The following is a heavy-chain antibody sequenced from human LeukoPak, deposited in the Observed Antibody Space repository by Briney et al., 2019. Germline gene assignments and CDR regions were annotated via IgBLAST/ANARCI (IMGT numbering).Heavy chain of an antibody. CDR2: INHSGST. CDR3: ARLARWSLYYCDY. CDR1: GGSFSGYY. Sequence: SETLSLICAVYGGSFSGYYWSWIRQPPGKGLEWIGEINHSGSTNYNPSLKSRVTISVDTSKNQFSLKLSSVTAADTAVYYCARLARWSLYYCDYWGRGTRVTVSS. D-gene: IGHD4-23*01. J-gene: IGHJ4*02. V-gene: IGHV4-34*01.